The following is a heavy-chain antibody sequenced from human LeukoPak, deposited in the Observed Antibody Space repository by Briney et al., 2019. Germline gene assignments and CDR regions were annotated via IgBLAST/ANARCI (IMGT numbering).Heavy chain of an antibody. D-gene: IGHD4-23*01. Sequence: RGGSLRLSCAASGFTFSSYGMHWVRQAPGKGLEWVAVISYDGSNKYYADSVKGRFTISRDNSKNTLYLQMNSLRAEDTAVYYCAKGDYGANSGPFDYWGQGTLVTVSS. V-gene: IGHV3-30*18. CDR3: AKGDYGANSGPFDY. CDR2: ISYDGSNK. CDR1: GFTFSSYG. J-gene: IGHJ4*02.